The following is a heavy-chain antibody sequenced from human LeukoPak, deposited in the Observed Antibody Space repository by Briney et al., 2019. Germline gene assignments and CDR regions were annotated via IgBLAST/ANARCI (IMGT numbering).Heavy chain of an antibody. D-gene: IGHD3-10*01. CDR1: GYSISSGYY. V-gene: IGHV4-38-2*02. J-gene: IGHJ3*02. Sequence: SETLSLTCTVSGYSISSGYYWGWIRRPPGKGLEWIGSIYHSGSTYYNPSLKSRVTISVDTSKNQFSLKLSSVTAADTAVYYCARELTTMVRGTPSLDAFDIWGQGTMVTVSS. CDR2: IYHSGST. CDR3: ARELTTMVRGTPSLDAFDI.